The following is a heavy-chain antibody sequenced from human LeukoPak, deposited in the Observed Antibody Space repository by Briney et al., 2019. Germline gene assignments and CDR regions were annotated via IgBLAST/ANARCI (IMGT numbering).Heavy chain of an antibody. Sequence: KPSETLSLTCTVSGGSITSYYWSWIRQPPGKGLEWIGYIYYSGSNNYNPSLKSRVTMSVDTSKNQFSLMVSSVTAADTAVYYCASRVYGLGSFNYWGQGTLVTVPS. CDR2: IYYSGSN. D-gene: IGHD3-10*01. CDR3: ASRVYGLGSFNY. V-gene: IGHV4-59*08. CDR1: GGSITSYY. J-gene: IGHJ4*01.